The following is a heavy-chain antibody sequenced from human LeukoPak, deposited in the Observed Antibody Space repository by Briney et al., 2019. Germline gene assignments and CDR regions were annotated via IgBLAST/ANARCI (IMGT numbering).Heavy chain of an antibody. Sequence: ASVKVSCKASGYTFTSYDINWVRQATGQGLEWMGWMNPNSGNTSYAQKFQGRVTMTRNTSISTAYMELSSLRSEDTAVYYCARGTVSGSYYYYYGMDVWGQGTTVTVSS. V-gene: IGHV1-8*01. CDR2: MNPNSGNT. D-gene: IGHD1-26*01. J-gene: IGHJ6*02. CDR1: GYTFTSYD. CDR3: ARGTVSGSYYYYYGMDV.